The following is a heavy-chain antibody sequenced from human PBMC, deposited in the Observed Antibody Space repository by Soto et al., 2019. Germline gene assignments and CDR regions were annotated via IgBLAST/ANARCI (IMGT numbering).Heavy chain of an antibody. J-gene: IGHJ2*01. CDR2: ISSNGGST. V-gene: IGHV3-64*01. CDR1: GFTFSSYA. CDR3: ARDLYSSGLRDYWYFDL. Sequence: PGGSLRLSCAASGFTFSSYAMHWVRQAPGKGLEYVSAISSNGGSTYYANSVKGRFTISRDNSKNTLYLQMGSLRAEDMAVYYCARDLYSSGLRDYWYFDLWGSGTLVTVSS. D-gene: IGHD6-19*01.